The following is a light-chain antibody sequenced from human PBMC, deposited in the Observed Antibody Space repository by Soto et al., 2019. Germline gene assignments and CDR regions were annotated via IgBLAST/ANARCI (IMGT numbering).Light chain of an antibody. J-gene: IGKJ2*01. CDR1: PTLLYNSDNKNY. CDR2: WAS. V-gene: IGKV4-1*01. CDR3: QQYYSIPRT. Sequence: DTVLTQSPDSLAVSLGERATINCKSSPTLLYNSDNKNYLAWYQQKPGQPPKLLIYWASTRASGVPDRFSGGGSGTNFTLTISSLQAEDVAVYYCQQYYSIPRTFGQGTRLEIK.